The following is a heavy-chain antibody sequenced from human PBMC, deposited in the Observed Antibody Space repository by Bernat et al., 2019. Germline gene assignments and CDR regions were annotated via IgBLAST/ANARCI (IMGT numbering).Heavy chain of an antibody. CDR2: IYPVDSDT. CDR1: GYSFTSYW. Sequence: EVQLVQSGAEVKKPGDSLKISCKVFGYSFTSYWIGWVRQMPGKGLEWMGIIYPVDSDTRYSPSFQAQVTISADKSISTAYLQWSSLKASDTAMYYCARHPWGPYSNFDYWGQGTLVTVSS. D-gene: IGHD4-11*01. J-gene: IGHJ4*02. CDR3: ARHPWGPYSNFDY. V-gene: IGHV5-51*01.